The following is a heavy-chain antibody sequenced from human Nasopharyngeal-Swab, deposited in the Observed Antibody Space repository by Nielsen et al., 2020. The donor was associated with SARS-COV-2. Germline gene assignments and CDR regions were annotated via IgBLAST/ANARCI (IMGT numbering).Heavy chain of an antibody. D-gene: IGHD2-2*02. CDR3: ARASGYCSSTSCYTGAFDI. Sequence: GSLRLSCAAYGGSFSGYYWSWIRQPPGKGLEWIGEINHSGSTNYNPSLKSRVTISVDTSKNQFSLKLSSVTAADTAVYYCARASGYCSSTSCYTGAFDIWGQGTMVTVSS. CDR1: GGSFSGYY. V-gene: IGHV4-34*01. J-gene: IGHJ3*02. CDR2: INHSGST.